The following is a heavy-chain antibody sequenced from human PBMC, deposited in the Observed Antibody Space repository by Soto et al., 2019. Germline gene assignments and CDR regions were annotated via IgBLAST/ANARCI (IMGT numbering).Heavy chain of an antibody. CDR2: ISAYNGNT. V-gene: IGHV1-18*01. Sequence: QVQLVQSGAEVKKPGASVKVSCKASGYTFTSYGISWVRQAPGQGLEWMGWISAYNGNTNYAQKLQGRRTTNTETSTSTAYMELRSLSSDDTAVYYCARESSSSCQEYWGQGTLVTVSS. D-gene: IGHD6-13*01. CDR1: GYTFTSYG. CDR3: ARESSSSCQEY. J-gene: IGHJ4*02.